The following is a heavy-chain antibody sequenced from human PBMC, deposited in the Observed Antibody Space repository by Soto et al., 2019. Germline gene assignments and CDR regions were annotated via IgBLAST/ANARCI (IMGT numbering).Heavy chain of an antibody. CDR2: ISYDGSNK. CDR3: AREQQQLVYYYYYGMDV. D-gene: IGHD6-13*01. Sequence: LRLSCAASGFTFSSYAMHWVRQAPGKGLEWVAVISYDGSNKYYADSVKGRFTISRDNSKNTLYLQMNSLRAEDTAVYYCAREQQQLVYYYYYGMDVWGQGTTVTVSS. V-gene: IGHV3-30-3*01. CDR1: GFTFSSYA. J-gene: IGHJ6*02.